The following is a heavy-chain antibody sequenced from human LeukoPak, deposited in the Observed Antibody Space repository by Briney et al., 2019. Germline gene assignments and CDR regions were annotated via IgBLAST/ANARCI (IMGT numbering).Heavy chain of an antibody. Sequence: ASVKVSCKASGYTFTGYYMHWVRQAPGQGLEWMGWINPNSGGTNYAQKFQGWVTMTRDTSISTAYMELSRLRSDDTAVYYCAKDGRITMVRGVGDYFQHWGQGTLVTVSS. J-gene: IGHJ1*01. CDR1: GYTFTGYY. V-gene: IGHV1-2*04. CDR2: INPNSGGT. D-gene: IGHD3-10*01. CDR3: AKDGRITMVRGVGDYFQH.